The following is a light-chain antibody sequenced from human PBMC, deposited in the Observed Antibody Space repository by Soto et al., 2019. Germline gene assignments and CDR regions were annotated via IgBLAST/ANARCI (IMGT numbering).Light chain of an antibody. J-gene: IGKJ1*01. V-gene: IGKV1-27*01. CDR1: QDISNF. Sequence: DIQMTQSPSSLSASVGDRVTITCRASQDISNFLAWYQQKPGKVPKLLIYPASTLQSGVPSRFSGSGSGTDFTLTISSLQPEDVASYYCQKYNSAPRTFGQGTKVEIK. CDR2: PAS. CDR3: QKYNSAPRT.